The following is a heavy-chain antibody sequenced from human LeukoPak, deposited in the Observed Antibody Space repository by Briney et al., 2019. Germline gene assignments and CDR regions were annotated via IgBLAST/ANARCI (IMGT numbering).Heavy chain of an antibody. CDR1: GFTFTSSA. D-gene: IGHD1-26*01. V-gene: IGHV1-58*02. CDR3: AAGSDVTPWEAFDI. J-gene: IGHJ3*02. CDR2: IVVGSGNT. Sequence: TSVTVSCKASGFTFTSSAMQWVRQARGQRLEWIGWIVVGSGNTNYAQKFQERVTITRDMSTSTAYMELSSLRSEDTAVYYCAAGSDVTPWEAFDIWGHGTMVTVSS.